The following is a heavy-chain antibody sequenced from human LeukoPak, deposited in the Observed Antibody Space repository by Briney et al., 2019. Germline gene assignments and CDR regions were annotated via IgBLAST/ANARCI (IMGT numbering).Heavy chain of an antibody. D-gene: IGHD3-22*01. CDR1: GFIFDRHW. V-gene: IGHV3-74*01. CDR2: INSDGIHT. J-gene: IGHJ3*02. Sequence: GGSLRLSCATSGFIFDRHWMHWVRQAPGRGLVWVSRINSDGIHTTYADSVKGRFTISRDNAKNTLYLEMNSLRAEDTALYYCARDPGVGSGYYKDDCFDIWGQGTMVTVSS. CDR3: ARDPGVGSGYYKDDCFDI.